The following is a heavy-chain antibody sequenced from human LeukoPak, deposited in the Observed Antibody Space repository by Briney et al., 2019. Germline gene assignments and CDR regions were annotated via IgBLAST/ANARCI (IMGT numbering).Heavy chain of an antibody. J-gene: IGHJ6*03. CDR2: IYYSGST. Sequence: SETLSLTCTVSGGSINSYYWSWIRQPPGKGLEWIGYIYYSGSTNYNPSLKSRVTISVDTSKNQFSLKLSSVTAADTAVYYCARGVWVRGVTAPYYYYYYMDVWGKGTTVTISS. CDR1: GGSINSYY. V-gene: IGHV4-59*01. CDR3: ARGVWVRGVTAPYYYYYYMDV. D-gene: IGHD3-10*01.